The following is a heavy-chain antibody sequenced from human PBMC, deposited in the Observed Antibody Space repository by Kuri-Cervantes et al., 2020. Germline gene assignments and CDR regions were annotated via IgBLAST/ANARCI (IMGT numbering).Heavy chain of an antibody. D-gene: IGHD5-12*01. Sequence: GGSLRLSCAASGFTFSSYGMHWVRQAPGKGLEWVAVISYDGSNKYYADSVKGRFTISRDNSKNTLYLQMNSLRAEDTAVYYCAKETWSSATDAFDIWGQGTMVTVSS. V-gene: IGHV3-30*18. CDR1: GFTFSSYG. CDR3: AKETWSSATDAFDI. J-gene: IGHJ3*02. CDR2: ISYDGSNK.